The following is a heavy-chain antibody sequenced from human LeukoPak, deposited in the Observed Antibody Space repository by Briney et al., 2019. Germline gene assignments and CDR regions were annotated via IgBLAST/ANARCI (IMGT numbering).Heavy chain of an antibody. V-gene: IGHV3-23*01. D-gene: IGHD6-19*01. CDR1: GFTSSSYA. J-gene: IGHJ4*02. CDR3: AKTDVGIGWHHFDY. CDR2: ISNSGGRT. Sequence: GGSLRLSCGASGFTSSSYAMSWVRQAPGKGLEWASAISNSGGRTYYEDSVKGRFTISRDNSDNTLYLQMNSLRAEDTAVYYCAKTDVGIGWHHFDYWGQGTLVTVSS.